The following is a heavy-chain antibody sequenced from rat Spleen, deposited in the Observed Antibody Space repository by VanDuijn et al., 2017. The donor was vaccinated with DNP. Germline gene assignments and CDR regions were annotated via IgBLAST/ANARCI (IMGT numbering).Heavy chain of an antibody. J-gene: IGHJ3*01. Sequence: EVQLQESGPGLVKPSQSLSLTCSVTGHSITSNYWGWIRKFPGNKMEWIGHISYSGRTTYNPSLKSRISITRDTSKNQFFLQVNSVTTEDTATYYCARSEAAISTFAYWGQGTLVTVSS. V-gene: IGHV3-1*01. CDR2: ISYSGRT. CDR3: ARSEAAISTFAY. CDR1: GHSITSNY. D-gene: IGHD1-2*01.